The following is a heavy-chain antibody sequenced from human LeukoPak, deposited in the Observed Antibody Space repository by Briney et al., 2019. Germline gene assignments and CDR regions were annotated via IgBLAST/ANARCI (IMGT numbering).Heavy chain of an antibody. V-gene: IGHV5-10-1*01. CDR1: GYSFTSYW. D-gene: IGHD3-10*01. J-gene: IGHJ4*02. Sequence: GESLKISCKGSGYSFTSYWISWVRQMPGKGVEWMGRIDPSDSYTNYSPSFQGHVTISADKSISTAYLQWSSLKASDTAMYYCARHSGVLWCEDYLRYWGEGTLVTVSS. CDR3: ARHSGVLWCEDYLRY. CDR2: IDPSDSYT.